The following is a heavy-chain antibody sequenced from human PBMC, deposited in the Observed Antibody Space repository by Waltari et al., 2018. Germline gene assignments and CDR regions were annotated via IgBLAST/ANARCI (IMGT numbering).Heavy chain of an antibody. CDR2: IYYSGST. Sequence: QVQLQESGPGLVKPSENLSLTCTVSGGSISSYYWSWIRQPPGKGLEWIGYIYYSGSTNYNPSLKSRVTISVDTSKNQFSLKLSSVTAADTAVYYCARAIGRITIFGVVITSFDYWGQGTLVTVSS. CDR3: ARAIGRITIFGVVITSFDY. D-gene: IGHD3-3*01. V-gene: IGHV4-59*01. CDR1: GGSISSYY. J-gene: IGHJ4*02.